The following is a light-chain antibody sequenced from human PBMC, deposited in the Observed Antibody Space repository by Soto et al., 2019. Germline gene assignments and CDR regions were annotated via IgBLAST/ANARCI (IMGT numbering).Light chain of an antibody. Sequence: QSALTQPRSVSASPGQSVTISCTGTSSDVGGYNYVSWYQHHPGEAPKLIIYDVNTRPSGVPDRFSGSKSGDTASLTISGLQAEDEADYYCCTYAGSHSRVFGTGTKLTVL. V-gene: IGLV2-11*01. CDR2: DVN. J-gene: IGLJ1*01. CDR3: CTYAGSHSRV. CDR1: SSDVGGYNY.